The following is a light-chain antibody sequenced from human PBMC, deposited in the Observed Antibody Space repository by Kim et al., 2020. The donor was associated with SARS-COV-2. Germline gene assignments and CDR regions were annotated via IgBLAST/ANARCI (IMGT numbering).Light chain of an antibody. J-gene: IGLJ2*01. Sequence: QSVLTQPASVSGSPGQSITISCTGTSSDVGGYNYVSWYQQHPGKAPQLMIFDVSKRPSGVSDRFSGSKSGNTASLTISGLQAEDEADYYCNSYTSVSHVVFGGGTQLTVL. CDR1: SSDVGGYNY. CDR2: DVS. CDR3: NSYTSVSHVV. V-gene: IGLV2-14*01.